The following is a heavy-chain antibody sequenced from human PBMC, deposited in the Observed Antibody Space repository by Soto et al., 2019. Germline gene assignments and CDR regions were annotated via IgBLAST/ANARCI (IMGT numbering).Heavy chain of an antibody. Sequence: QVQLVDSGGGIVQPGGSLGLSCAASGFTFNNYGMHWVRQAPGKGLEWVAGIWHDGSNKYYTDSVKGRFTISRDNSKNMLYLQMNSLRAEDTAVYPCAREAGYPGTIGQQHPDCWGQG. J-gene: IGHJ4*02. V-gene: IGHV3-33*01. D-gene: IGHD1-1*01. CDR2: IWHDGSNK. CDR1: GFTFNNYG. CDR3: AREAGYPGTIGQQHPDC.